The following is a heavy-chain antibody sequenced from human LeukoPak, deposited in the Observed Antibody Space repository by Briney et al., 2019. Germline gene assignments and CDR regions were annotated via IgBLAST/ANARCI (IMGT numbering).Heavy chain of an antibody. J-gene: IGHJ6*02. CDR2: INPKSGDT. CDR3: ARGPGLGVPAVILDYYGLDV. V-gene: IGHV1-2*02. D-gene: IGHD2-2*01. Sequence: ASVKVSCKASEYTFTDYYIHWVRQAPGQGLEWMGWINPKSGDTNSAQVFQGRVTMTRDTAISTAFIELGRLMSDDTAVYFCARGPGLGVPAVILDYYGLDVWGRGTTVTVSS. CDR1: EYTFTDYY.